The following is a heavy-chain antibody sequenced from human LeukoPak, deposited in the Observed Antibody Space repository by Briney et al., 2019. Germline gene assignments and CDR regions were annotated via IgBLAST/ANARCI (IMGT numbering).Heavy chain of an antibody. D-gene: IGHD5-12*01. CDR3: ARYESGYDYDWFDY. CDR1: GGSFSGYY. V-gene: IGHV4-34*01. CDR2: INHSGST. Sequence: SETLSHTCAVYGGSFSGYYWSWIRQPPGKGLEWIGEINHSGSTNYNPSLKSRVTISVDTSKNQFSLKLSSVTAADTAVYYCARYESGYDYDWFDYWGQGTLVTVSS. J-gene: IGHJ4*02.